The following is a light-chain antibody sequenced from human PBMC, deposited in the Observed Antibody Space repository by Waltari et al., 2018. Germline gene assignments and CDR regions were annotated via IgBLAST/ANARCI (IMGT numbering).Light chain of an antibody. J-gene: IGKJ5*01. CDR1: QSVNTY. CDR2: DAS. V-gene: IGKV3-11*01. CDR3: QQRSRWPPT. Sequence: ETVLTQSPATVSLSPGERVTLSCRASQSVNTYLAWYKQKPGQAPRLLIYDASNRATGIPGRFSGSGSGTDFTLTISSLEPEDFAVYFCQQRSRWPPTFGQGTRLEIK.